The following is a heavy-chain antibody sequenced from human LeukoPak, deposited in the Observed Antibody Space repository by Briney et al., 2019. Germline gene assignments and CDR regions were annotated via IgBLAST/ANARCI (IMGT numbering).Heavy chain of an antibody. V-gene: IGHV3-72*01. CDR1: GFTFSDHY. CDR3: GTYGSGSYNEYYYYYMDV. Sequence: PGGSLRLSCAASGFTFSDHYMDWVRQAPGKGLEWVGRTRNKANSYTTEYAASVKGRFTISRDDSKNSLYLQMNSLKTEDTAVYYCGTYGSGSYNEYYYYYMDVWGKGTTVTVSS. J-gene: IGHJ6*03. D-gene: IGHD3-10*01. CDR2: TRNKANSYTT.